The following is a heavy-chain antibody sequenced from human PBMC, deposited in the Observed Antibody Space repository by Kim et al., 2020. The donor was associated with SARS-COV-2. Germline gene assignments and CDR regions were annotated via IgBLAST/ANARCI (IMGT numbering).Heavy chain of an antibody. Sequence: SETLSLTCAVYGGSFSGYYWSWIRQPPGKGLEWIGEINHSGSTNYNPSLKSRVTISVDTSKNQFSLKLSSVTAADTAVYYCAREPTGFGVVDNYYGMDVWGQGTTVTVSS. CDR1: GGSFSGYY. J-gene: IGHJ6*02. V-gene: IGHV4-34*01. CDR3: AREPTGFGVVDNYYGMDV. CDR2: INHSGST. D-gene: IGHD3-3*01.